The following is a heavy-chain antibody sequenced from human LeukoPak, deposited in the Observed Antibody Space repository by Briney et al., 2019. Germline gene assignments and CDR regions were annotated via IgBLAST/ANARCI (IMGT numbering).Heavy chain of an antibody. V-gene: IGHV3-30*02. Sequence: GGSLRLSCAASGFTFSTYGMHWVRQAPGKGLEWVAFIQYDGTNKYYADSVKGRFTISRDNSKSTLYLQMNSLRAEDTAVYYCASDEPYGGDEYNWFDPWGQGTLVTVSS. CDR2: IQYDGTNK. CDR3: ASDEPYGGDEYNWFDP. D-gene: IGHD4-23*01. J-gene: IGHJ5*02. CDR1: GFTFSTYG.